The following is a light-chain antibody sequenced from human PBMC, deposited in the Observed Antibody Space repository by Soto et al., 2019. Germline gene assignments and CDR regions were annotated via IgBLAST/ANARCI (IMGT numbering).Light chain of an antibody. V-gene: IGKV3-15*01. CDR3: QQYNNWPRT. CDR1: QSVSSN. Sequence: EIVMTQSPATLSVSPGERATLSCRASQSVSSNLALYQQRPGQAPRLLIYGASTRATGIPARFSGSGSGTEFTLTISSLQSEDFAVYYCQQYNNWPRTFGQGTKVDIK. CDR2: GAS. J-gene: IGKJ1*01.